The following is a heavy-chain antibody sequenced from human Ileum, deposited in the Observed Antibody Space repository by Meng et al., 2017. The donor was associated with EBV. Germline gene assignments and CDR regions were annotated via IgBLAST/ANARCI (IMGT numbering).Heavy chain of an antibody. J-gene: IGHJ4*02. CDR3: TNLSF. CDR1: GFSFDTFD. CDR2: ISYDENIK. Sequence: QVRLGESGGGVVLPGRSLRVPCEASGFSFDTFDMHWARQAPGKGLEWVAVISYDENIKFYAVSVKGRFTISRDNSKNTLYLQLNSLRPDDTAFYYCTNLSFWGQGTLVTVSS. D-gene: IGHD2/OR15-2a*01. V-gene: IGHV3-30*18.